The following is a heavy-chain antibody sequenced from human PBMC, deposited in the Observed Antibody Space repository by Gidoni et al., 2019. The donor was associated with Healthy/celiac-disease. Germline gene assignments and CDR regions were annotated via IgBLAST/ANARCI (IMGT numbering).Heavy chain of an antibody. CDR1: GFPFSSYS. V-gene: IGHV3-21*01. CDR3: ARAYYGDYDGWFDP. D-gene: IGHD4-17*01. J-gene: IGHJ5*02. Sequence: EVQLVESGGGLVKPGGSLSLSFASSGFPFSSYSMNWVRQAPGKGLEWVSSISSSRSYIYYADSVKGRFTISRDNAKNSLYLQMNSLRAEDTAVYYCARAYYGDYDGWFDPWGQGTLVTVSS. CDR2: ISSSRSYI.